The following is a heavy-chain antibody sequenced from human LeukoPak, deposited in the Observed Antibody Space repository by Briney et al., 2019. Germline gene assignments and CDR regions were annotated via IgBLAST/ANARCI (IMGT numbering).Heavy chain of an antibody. D-gene: IGHD3-10*02. J-gene: IGHJ6*04. Sequence: GGSLRLSCAASGFTFDDNGMHWVRHAPGKGLEWVSGISWNSGSIGYADSVKGRFTISRDNAKNSLYLQMNSLRAEATAVYYCAELGITMIGGVWGKGTTVTISS. V-gene: IGHV3-9*01. CDR2: ISWNSGSI. CDR3: AELGITMIGGV. CDR1: GFTFDDNG.